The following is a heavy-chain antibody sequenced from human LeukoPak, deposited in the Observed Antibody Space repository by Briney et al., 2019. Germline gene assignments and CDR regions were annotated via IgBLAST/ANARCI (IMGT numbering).Heavy chain of an antibody. CDR1: GYSFISFD. J-gene: IGHJ6*02. CDR2: MNPNSGNS. CDR3: ARVTRYYYGMDV. V-gene: IGHV1-8*01. Sequence: ASVKVSCKASGYSFISFDINWVRQASGQGLEWMGWMNPNSGNSGFAQKFQGRVTMTRNASINTAYMELSSLRYEDTAVYYCARVTRYYYGMDVWGQGTTVAVSS.